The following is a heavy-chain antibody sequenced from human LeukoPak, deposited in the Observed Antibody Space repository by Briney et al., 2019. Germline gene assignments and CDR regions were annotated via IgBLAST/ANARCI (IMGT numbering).Heavy chain of an antibody. CDR2: IYTSVST. V-gene: IGHV4-4*07. CDR1: GGSISSYY. D-gene: IGHD6-6*01. CDR3: ARGSRSSSSADFDY. Sequence: SETLSLTCTVSGGSISSYYWSWIRQPAGKGLEWIGRIYTSVSTNYNPSLKSRATMSVDTSKNQFSLRLTSVTAADTAVYYCARGSRSSSSADFDYWGQGTLVTVSS. J-gene: IGHJ4*02.